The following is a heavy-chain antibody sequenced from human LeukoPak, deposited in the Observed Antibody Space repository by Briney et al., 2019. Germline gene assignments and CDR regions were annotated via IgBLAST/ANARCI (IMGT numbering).Heavy chain of an antibody. V-gene: IGHV3-21*01. D-gene: IGHD2-2*01. J-gene: IGHJ3*02. CDR3: ASRYCTSTNCYAFDI. CDR2: LSSDSNYI. Sequence: PGGAPRLSCAGSGITFRYQIQHWVRPAPGVGLEWGLTLSSDSNYIFYADSVQGRFTISRDNAENSLFLQMNSLRAEDTAVYYCASRYCTSTNCYAFDIWGQGTMVTVSS. CDR1: GITFRYQI.